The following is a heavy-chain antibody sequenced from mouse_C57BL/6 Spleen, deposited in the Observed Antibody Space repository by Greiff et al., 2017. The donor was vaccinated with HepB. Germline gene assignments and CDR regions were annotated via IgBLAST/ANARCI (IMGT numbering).Heavy chain of an antibody. D-gene: IGHD1-1*01. CDR2: ISDGGSYT. Sequence: EVNVVESGGGLVKPGGSLKLSCAASGFTFSSYAMSWVRQTPEKRLEWVATISDGGSYTYYPDNVKGRFTISRDNAKNNLYLQMSHLKSEDTAMYYCARDTIRDYGSSYDAMDYWGQGTSVTVSS. J-gene: IGHJ4*01. CDR3: ARDTIRDYGSSYDAMDY. CDR1: GFTFSSYA. V-gene: IGHV5-4*01.